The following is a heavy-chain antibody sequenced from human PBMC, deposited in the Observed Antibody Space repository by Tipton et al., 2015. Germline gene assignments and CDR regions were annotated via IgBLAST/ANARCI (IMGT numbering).Heavy chain of an antibody. Sequence: TLSLTCSVSGASVTSGGWSWIRQPPGKGLQWIGYISYSGSTNYHPSLNSRVIISVDKSKNQFYLDLTSVTAADTAIYYCARFDSYYYDSNDYWGQGTLVTVSS. D-gene: IGHD3-22*01. J-gene: IGHJ4*02. CDR3: ARFDSYYYDSNDY. CDR1: GASVTSGG. V-gene: IGHV4-61*08. CDR2: ISYSGST.